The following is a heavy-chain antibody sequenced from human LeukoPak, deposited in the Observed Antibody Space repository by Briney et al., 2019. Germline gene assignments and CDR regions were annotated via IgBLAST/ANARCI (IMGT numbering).Heavy chain of an antibody. J-gene: IGHJ4*02. D-gene: IGHD3-10*01. CDR3: ARGRSFGELGVY. V-gene: IGHV1-2*02. CDR2: INPNSDVT. Sequence: ASVKVSCKASGYTFIDYYIHWVRQAPGQGLEWMGSINPNSDVTNYAQNFQGRVTMTRDTFIRTDYMELSRLTSDDTAVYYCARGRSFGELGVYWGQGTLLTVSS. CDR1: GYTFIDYY.